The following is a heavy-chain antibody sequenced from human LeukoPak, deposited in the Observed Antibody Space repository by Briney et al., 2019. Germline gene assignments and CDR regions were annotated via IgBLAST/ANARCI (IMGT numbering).Heavy chain of an antibody. V-gene: IGHV1-18*01. D-gene: IGHD3-9*01. Sequence: ASVKVSCKASGYSFTSYGISWVRQAPGQGLEWMGWISAYNGNTNYAQTLQGRVTMTTDTSTSTAYMELRSLRSEDTAVYYCARGRSRDYDIWTGYYGPYYYYGRDVWGQGTTVTVSS. J-gene: IGHJ6*02. CDR3: ARGRSRDYDIWTGYYGPYYYYGRDV. CDR2: ISAYNGNT. CDR1: GYSFTSYG.